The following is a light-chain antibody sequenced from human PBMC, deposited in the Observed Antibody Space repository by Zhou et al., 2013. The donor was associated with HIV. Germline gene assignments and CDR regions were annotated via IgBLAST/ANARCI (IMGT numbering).Light chain of an antibody. CDR2: DVN. Sequence: QSALTQPASVSGSPGQSIAISCSGTSTDISPSNYVSWYQQHPGKAPKLLIYDVNKRPSGISDRFSGSKSDNTASLTISGLQPEDEADYYCLNVFAFGTGTKVTVL. CDR1: STDISPSNY. CDR3: LNVFA. V-gene: IGLV2-14*03. J-gene: IGLJ1*01.